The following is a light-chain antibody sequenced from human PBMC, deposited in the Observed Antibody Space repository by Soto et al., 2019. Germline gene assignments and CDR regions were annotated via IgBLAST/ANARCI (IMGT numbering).Light chain of an antibody. CDR3: CSYAGSPWV. V-gene: IGLV2-11*01. Sequence: QSVLTQPRPVSGSPGQSVTISCTGTSSDVGGYNYVSWYQQHPGKAPKLMIYDVSNRPSGVPDRFSGSKSGNTASLTISGLQAEDEADYYCCSYAGSPWVFGGGTKVTVL. J-gene: IGLJ3*02. CDR1: SSDVGGYNY. CDR2: DVS.